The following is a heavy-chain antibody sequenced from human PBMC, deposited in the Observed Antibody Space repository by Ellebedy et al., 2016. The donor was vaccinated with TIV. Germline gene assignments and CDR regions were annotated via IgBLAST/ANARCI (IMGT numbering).Heavy chain of an antibody. CDR2: IKGKTEGGTT. CDR3: TTMAGPSSDN. V-gene: IGHV3-15*01. CDR1: GFIFSNAW. J-gene: IGHJ4*02. D-gene: IGHD5-24*01. Sequence: GGSLRLXCVASGFIFSNAWMSWVRQVPGKGLEWVGRIKGKTEGGTTDYAAPVKGRFTISKDDSRNTLYLQMNSLKFEDTAVYYCTTMAGPSSDNWGQGVLVTVSS.